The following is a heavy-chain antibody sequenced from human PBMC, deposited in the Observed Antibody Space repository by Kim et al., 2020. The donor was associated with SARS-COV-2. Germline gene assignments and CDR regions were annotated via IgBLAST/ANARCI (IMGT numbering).Heavy chain of an antibody. CDR2: INHSGST. D-gene: IGHD3-10*01. V-gene: IGHV4-34*01. J-gene: IGHJ5*02. CDR1: GGSFSGYY. Sequence: SETLSLTCAVYGGSFSGYYWSWIRQPPGKGLEWIGEINHSGSTNYNPSLKSRVTISVDTSKNQFSLKLSSVTAADTAVYYCARMKAVGGYYNVILSGWFDPWGQGTLVTVSS. CDR3: ARMKAVGGYYNVILSGWFDP.